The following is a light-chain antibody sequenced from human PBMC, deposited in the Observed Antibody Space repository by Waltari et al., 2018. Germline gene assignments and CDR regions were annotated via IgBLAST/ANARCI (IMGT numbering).Light chain of an antibody. CDR2: EVI. Sequence: QSALTQPASVSGSPGQSITISCTGSSSDIGSYNFVSWYQHHPGKAPKLVIYEVINRPSGVSNRFSGSKSGNTASLTISGLQAEDEADYYCCSYAGSVVFGGGTKLTVL. J-gene: IGLJ2*01. CDR3: CSYAGSVV. V-gene: IGLV2-23*02. CDR1: SSDIGSYNF.